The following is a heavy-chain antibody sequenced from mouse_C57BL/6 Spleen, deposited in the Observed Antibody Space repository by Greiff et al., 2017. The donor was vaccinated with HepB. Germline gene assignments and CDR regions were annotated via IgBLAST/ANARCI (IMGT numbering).Heavy chain of an antibody. D-gene: IGHD1-1*01. CDR3: ARLSYPPLGYAMDY. V-gene: IGHV1-80*01. CDR1: GYAFSSYW. Sequence: QVTLKESGAELVKPGASVRISCKASGYAFSSYWMNWVKQRPGKGLEWIGQIYPGDGDTNYNGKFKGKATLTADKSSSTAYMQLSSLTSEDSAVYFCARLSYPPLGYAMDYWGQGTSVTVSS. CDR2: IYPGDGDT. J-gene: IGHJ4*01.